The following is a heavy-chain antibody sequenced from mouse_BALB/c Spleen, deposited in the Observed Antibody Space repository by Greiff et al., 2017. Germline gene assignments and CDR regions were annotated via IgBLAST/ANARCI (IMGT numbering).Heavy chain of an antibody. Sequence: EVKVVESGGGLVQPGGSLRLSCATSGFTFTDYYMSWVRQPPGKALEWLGFIRNKANGYTTAYSASVKGRFTISRANYKSILYLQMNTLRAEDNATYYCARDKPFYGAMDYWGQGTSVTVSS. CDR2: IRNKANGYTT. J-gene: IGHJ4*01. D-gene: IGHD1-1*01. CDR1: GFTFTDYY. V-gene: IGHV7-3*02. CDR3: ARDKPFYGAMDY.